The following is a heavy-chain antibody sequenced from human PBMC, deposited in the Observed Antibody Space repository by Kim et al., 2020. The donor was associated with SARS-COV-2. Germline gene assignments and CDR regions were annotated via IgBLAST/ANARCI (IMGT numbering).Heavy chain of an antibody. Sequence: ASVKVSCKASGYTFTSYAMNWLRQAPGQGLEWMGWISTNTGNPTYAQGFTGRFVFSLDTSVSTAYLQISSLKAEDTAVYYCARTTFDYYDGSGYFLDYWGQGTLVTVSS. V-gene: IGHV7-4-1*02. CDR3: ARTTFDYYDGSGYFLDY. CDR2: ISTNTGNP. J-gene: IGHJ4*02. CDR1: GYTFTSYA. D-gene: IGHD3-22*01.